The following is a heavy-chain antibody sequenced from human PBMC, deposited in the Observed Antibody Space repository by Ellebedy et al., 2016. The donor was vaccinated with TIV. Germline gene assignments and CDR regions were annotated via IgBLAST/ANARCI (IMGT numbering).Heavy chain of an antibody. V-gene: IGHV6-1*01. CDR2: TYYRSRWYN. D-gene: IGHD3-10*01. CDR1: GDSVSGNSAA. Sequence: SQTLSLTCXISGDSVSGNSAAWSWIRQSPSRGLEWLGRTYYRSRWYNEYAVSLKSRITISPDTSKNQFSLQLNSVTPEDTAVYYCARDFTTVRGVMNPFDHWGQGILVTVSS. J-gene: IGHJ5*02. CDR3: ARDFTTVRGVMNPFDH.